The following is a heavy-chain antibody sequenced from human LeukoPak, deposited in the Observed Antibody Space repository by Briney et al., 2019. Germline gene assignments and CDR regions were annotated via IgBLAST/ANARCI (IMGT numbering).Heavy chain of an antibody. CDR2: FYVGGAT. J-gene: IGHJ4*02. V-gene: IGHV3-53*01. CDR1: GFTFSSYS. D-gene: IGHD5-24*01. CDR3: ARGDGYNFFDY. Sequence: RGSLRLSCEPSGFTFSSYSMNWVRQAPGKGLEWVSVFYVGGATYYADSVKGRFTNSRDNSENTLYLQMKSLRAEDTAVYYCARGDGYNFFDYWGQGTLVTVPS.